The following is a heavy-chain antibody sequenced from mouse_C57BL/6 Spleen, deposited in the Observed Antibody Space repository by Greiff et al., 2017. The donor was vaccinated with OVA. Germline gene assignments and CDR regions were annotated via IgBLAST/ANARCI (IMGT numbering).Heavy chain of an antibody. CDR3: AGDWYFDV. CDR2: IYPGDGDT. J-gene: IGHJ1*03. V-gene: IGHV1-82*01. CDR1: GYAFSSSW. Sequence: VKLQQSGPELVKPGASVKISCKASGYAFSSSWMNWVKQRPGQGLEWIGRIYPGDGDTNYNGKFKGKATLTADKSSSTAYMQLSSLTSEDSAVYCCAGDWYFDVWGTGTTVTVSS.